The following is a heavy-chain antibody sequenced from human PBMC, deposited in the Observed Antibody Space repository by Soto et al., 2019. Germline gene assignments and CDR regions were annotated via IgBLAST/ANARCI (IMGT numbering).Heavy chain of an antibody. V-gene: IGHV1-3*01. CDR3: AREWAPDFDWFPIDV. J-gene: IGHJ6*02. CDR2: INAGNGNT. D-gene: IGHD3-9*01. Sequence: ASVKVSCKASGYTFTSYAMHWVRQAPGQRLEWMGWINAGNGNTKYSQKFQGRVTITRDTSASTAYMELSSLRSEDTAVYYCAREWAPDFDWFPIDVWGQGTTVTVSS. CDR1: GYTFTSYA.